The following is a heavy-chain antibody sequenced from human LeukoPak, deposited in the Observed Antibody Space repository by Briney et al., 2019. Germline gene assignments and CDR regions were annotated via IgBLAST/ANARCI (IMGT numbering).Heavy chain of an antibody. CDR2: ICTSGST. CDR3: AREGYDFWSGYRYYYYYVDV. D-gene: IGHD3-3*01. J-gene: IGHJ6*03. Sequence: SETLSLTCTVSGGSISSYYWSWIRQPAGKGLEWIGRICTSGSTNYNPSLKSRVTMSVDTSKNQFSLKLSSVTAADTAVYYCAREGYDFWSGYRYYYYYVDVWGKGTTVTVSS. CDR1: GGSISSYY. V-gene: IGHV4-4*07.